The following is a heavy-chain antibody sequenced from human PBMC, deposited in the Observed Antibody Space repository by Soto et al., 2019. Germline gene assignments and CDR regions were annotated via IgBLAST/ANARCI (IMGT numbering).Heavy chain of an antibody. CDR1: GFTFSSYA. V-gene: IGHV3-30-3*01. J-gene: IGHJ4*02. D-gene: IGHD2-8*01. Sequence: PVWSLRLSCAASGFTFSSYAMHWVRQAPGKGLEWVAVISYDGSNKYYADSVKGRFTISRDNSKNTLYLQMNSLRAEDTAVYYCARGNDRPFDYWGQGTLVTVSS. CDR3: ARGNDRPFDY. CDR2: ISYDGSNK.